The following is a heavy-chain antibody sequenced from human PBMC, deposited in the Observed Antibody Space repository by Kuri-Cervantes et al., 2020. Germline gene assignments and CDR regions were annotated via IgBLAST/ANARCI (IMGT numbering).Heavy chain of an antibody. Sequence: ASVKVSCKASGYTFTSYDINWVRQATGQGLEWMGWMNPNDGNTGYSQKFQGRVTMTRDTSINTAYMELSSLRSEDTAVYYCARASSCSGGSCYFRRRGYYFDYWGQGTLVTVSS. D-gene: IGHD2-15*01. CDR1: GYTFTSYD. V-gene: IGHV1-8*02. CDR2: MNPNDGNT. CDR3: ARASSCSGGSCYFRRRGYYFDY. J-gene: IGHJ4*02.